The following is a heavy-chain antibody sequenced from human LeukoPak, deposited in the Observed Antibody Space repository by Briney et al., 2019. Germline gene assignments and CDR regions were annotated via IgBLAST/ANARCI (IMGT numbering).Heavy chain of an antibody. CDR2: TYYRSKWYN. V-gene: IGHV6-1*01. CDR1: GDSVSSNSAA. D-gene: IGHD3-22*01. CDR3: ARTYYYDSSGIYYFDY. Sequence: SQTLSLTCAISGDSVSSNSAAWNWIRQSPSRGLEWLGRTYYRSKWYNDYAVSVKSRITINPDTSKNQFSLQLNSVTPEDTAVYYCARTYYYDSSGIYYFDYWGQGTLVTVSS. J-gene: IGHJ4*02.